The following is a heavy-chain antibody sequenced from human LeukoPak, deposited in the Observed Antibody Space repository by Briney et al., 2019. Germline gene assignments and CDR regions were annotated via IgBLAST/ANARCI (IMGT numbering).Heavy chain of an antibody. D-gene: IGHD1-14*01. V-gene: IGHV3-7*04. CDR2: IKHDGSQK. Sequence: GGSLRLACAASVFTLGGYWMTWLRQAPGKGLEWVANIKHDGSQKYYVDSVKGRFTISRDNAKNSLYLQMNSLSVEDTAVYYCARDSPEPGQFFDYWGQGTLVTVSS. CDR3: ARDSPEPGQFFDY. CDR1: VFTLGGYW. J-gene: IGHJ4*02.